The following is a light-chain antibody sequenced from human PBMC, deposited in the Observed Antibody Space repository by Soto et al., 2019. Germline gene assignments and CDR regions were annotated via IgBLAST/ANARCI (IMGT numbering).Light chain of an antibody. CDR2: AAS. CDR3: QQSYTNPYI. CDR1: QSISSY. V-gene: IGKV1-39*01. J-gene: IGKJ2*01. Sequence: DIQMTQSPSSLSASVGDRVTITCRASQSISSYLNWYQQKPGKAPRLLIYAASSLQSGVSSRFGGSGSGTDFTLTISSLQPEDFAIYYCQQSYTNPYIFGQGTKLEIK.